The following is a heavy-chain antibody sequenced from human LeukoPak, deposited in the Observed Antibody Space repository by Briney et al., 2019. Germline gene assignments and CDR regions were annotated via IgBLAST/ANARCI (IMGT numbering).Heavy chain of an antibody. D-gene: IGHD3-10*01. Sequence: GGSLRLSCAASGFTFSSYSMNWVRQAPGKGLEWVSSISSSSSYIYHADSVKGRFTISRDNAKNSLYLQMNSLRAEDTAVYYCARDRAIAETDDAFDIWGQGTMVTVSS. CDR3: ARDRAIAETDDAFDI. J-gene: IGHJ3*02. CDR2: ISSSSSYI. CDR1: GFTFSSYS. V-gene: IGHV3-21*01.